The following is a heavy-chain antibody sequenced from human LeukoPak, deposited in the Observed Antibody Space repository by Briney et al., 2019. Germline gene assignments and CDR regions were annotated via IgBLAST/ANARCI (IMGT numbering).Heavy chain of an antibody. Sequence: GGSLRLSCAASGFTFSSYAMSWVRQAPGKRLEWVSAISGGGGTIYYADSVKGRLTISRDNAKNSLYLQMNSLRAEDTAVYYCARWLMLGSSGAIQKYYYYGMDVWGQGTTVTVSS. D-gene: IGHD5-12*01. J-gene: IGHJ6*02. CDR3: ARWLMLGSSGAIQKYYYYGMDV. CDR2: ISGGGGTI. V-gene: IGHV3-23*01. CDR1: GFTFSSYA.